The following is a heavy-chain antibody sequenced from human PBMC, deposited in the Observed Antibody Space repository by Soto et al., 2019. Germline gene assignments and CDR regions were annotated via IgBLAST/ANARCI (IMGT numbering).Heavy chain of an antibody. J-gene: IGHJ6*01. V-gene: IGHV3-23*01. D-gene: IGHD1-26*01. CDR3: AKVSLGAPSFADYHYYGLDV. CDR1: GFTFSTYA. CDR2: ISGSGDST. Sequence: EVQLLESGGGLVQPGGSLRLSCAASGFTFSTYAMSWVRQVPGKGLEWVSAISGSGDSTHYADSVKGRFTISRDNSKSTLYMEMNSLRAEDTAIYYCAKVSLGAPSFADYHYYGLDVW.